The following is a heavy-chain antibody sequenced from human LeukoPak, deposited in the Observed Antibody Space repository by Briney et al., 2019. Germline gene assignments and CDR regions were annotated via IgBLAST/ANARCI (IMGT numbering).Heavy chain of an antibody. CDR3: AKDGRSEGWFGELKRYYYYYYMDV. J-gene: IGHJ6*03. V-gene: IGHV3-30*02. CDR2: IRYDGRNK. Sequence: GGSLRLSCGASGFTFINYGMHWVRQAPGKGLEWVAFIRYDGRNKYYADSVKGRFTISRDNSRNTLFLQMNSLRPEDTAVYYCAKDGRSEGWFGELKRYYYYYYMDVWGKGTTVTISS. CDR1: GFTFINYG. D-gene: IGHD3-10*01.